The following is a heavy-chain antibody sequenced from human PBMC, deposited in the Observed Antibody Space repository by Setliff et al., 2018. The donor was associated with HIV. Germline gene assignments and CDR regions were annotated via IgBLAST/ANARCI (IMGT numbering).Heavy chain of an antibody. CDR1: SGSISSYY. CDR3: ARDRYYYDSSGYSGAFDI. V-gene: IGHV4-59*01. D-gene: IGHD3-22*01. J-gene: IGHJ3*02. Sequence: SETLSLPCTVSSGSISSYYWTWIRQPPGKGLEWIGYIYYSGSTNYNPSLKSRVTISVDTSKNQFSLKLSSVTAADTAVYYCARDRYYYDSSGYSGAFDIWGQGTMVTVSS. CDR2: IYYSGST.